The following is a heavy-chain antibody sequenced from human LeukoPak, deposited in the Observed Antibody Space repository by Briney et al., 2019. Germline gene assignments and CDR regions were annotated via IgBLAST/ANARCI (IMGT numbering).Heavy chain of an antibody. CDR3: ARGMITFGGVIAFIDY. CDR1: GFTFSSYW. J-gene: IGHJ4*02. V-gene: IGHV3-7*01. CDR2: IKQDGSEK. D-gene: IGHD3-16*02. Sequence: GGSLRLSCAASGFTFSSYWMSWVRQAPGKGLEWVANIKQDGSEKYYVDSVKGRFTISRDNAKNSLYLQMSSLRAEDTAVYYCARGMITFGGVIAFIDYWGQGTLVTVSS.